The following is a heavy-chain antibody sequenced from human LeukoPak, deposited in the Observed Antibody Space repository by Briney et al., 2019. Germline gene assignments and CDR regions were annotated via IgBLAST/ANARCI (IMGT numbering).Heavy chain of an antibody. CDR2: INSDGSST. V-gene: IGHV3-74*01. CDR3: ASRGYSSGWYYYYYYMDV. J-gene: IGHJ6*03. D-gene: IGHD6-19*01. Sequence: PGGSLRLSCAASGFTFSSYWMHWVRQAPGKGLVWVSRINSDGSSTSYADSVKGGFTISRDNAKNTLYLQMNSLRAEDTAVYYCASRGYSSGWYYYYYYMDVWGKGTTVTVSS. CDR1: GFTFSSYW.